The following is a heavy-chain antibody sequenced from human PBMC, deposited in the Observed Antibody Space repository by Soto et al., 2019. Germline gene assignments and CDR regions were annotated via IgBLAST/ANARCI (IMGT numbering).Heavy chain of an antibody. J-gene: IGHJ6*02. CDR3: ARGTLVLRFLEWLTRVDRYYYYYGMDV. CDR2: IYYSGST. D-gene: IGHD3-3*01. V-gene: IGHV4-39*01. CDR1: GGSISSSSYY. Sequence: SETLSLTCTVSGGSISSSSYYWGWIRQPPGKGLEWIGSIYYSGSTYYNPSLKSRVTISVDTSKNPFSLKLSSLTAADTAVYYCARGTLVLRFLEWLTRVDRYYYYYGMDVWGQGTTVTVSS.